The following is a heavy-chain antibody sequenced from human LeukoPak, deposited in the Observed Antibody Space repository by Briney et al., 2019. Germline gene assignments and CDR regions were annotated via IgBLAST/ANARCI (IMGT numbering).Heavy chain of an antibody. D-gene: IGHD3-16*01. CDR2: ISYDGSNK. V-gene: IGHV3-30-3*01. CDR1: GFTFSSYA. J-gene: IGHJ4*02. CDR3: AKDLNWD. Sequence: PGGSLRLSCAASGFTFSSYAMHWVRQAPGKGLEWVAVISYDGSNKYYADSVKGRFTISRDNSKNTLYLQMNSLRAEDTAVYYCAKDLNWDWGQGTLVTVSS.